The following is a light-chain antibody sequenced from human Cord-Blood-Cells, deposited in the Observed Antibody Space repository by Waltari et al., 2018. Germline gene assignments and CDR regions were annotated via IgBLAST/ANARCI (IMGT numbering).Light chain of an antibody. CDR2: DAS. CDR1: QDISNY. V-gene: IGKV1-33*01. Sequence: DIQMTQSPSSLSASVADRVTITCQASQDISNYLNWYQQKPGKAPKLLIYDASNLETGVPARLSGSGSGTDFTFTISSLQPEDIATYYCQQYDNMYTFGQGTKLEIK. J-gene: IGKJ2*01. CDR3: QQYDNMYT.